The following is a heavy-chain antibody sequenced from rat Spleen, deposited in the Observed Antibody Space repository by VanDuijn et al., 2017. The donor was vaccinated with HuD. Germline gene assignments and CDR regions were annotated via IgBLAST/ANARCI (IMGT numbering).Heavy chain of an antibody. CDR2: ITSGGSNT. D-gene: IGHD1-11*01. Sequence: EVQLVESGGGLVQPGRSLKLSCAASGFTFSSFAMAWVRQGPKRGLEWVATITSGGSNTFYPDSVKGRFTISRDNAKNTLYLQMDSLRSEDTATYYCARDYGGYDYFDYGGQGVMVTVSS. J-gene: IGHJ2*01. CDR3: ARDYGGYDYFDY. V-gene: IGHV5S13*01. CDR1: GFTFSSFA.